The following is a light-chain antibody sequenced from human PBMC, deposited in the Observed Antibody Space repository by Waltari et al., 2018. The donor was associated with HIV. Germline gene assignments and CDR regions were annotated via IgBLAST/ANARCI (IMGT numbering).Light chain of an antibody. CDR2: LGS. CDR3: MQALQTPDT. J-gene: IGKJ2*01. V-gene: IGKV2-28*01. Sequence: DIVMTQSPLSLPVTPGEPASISCKSSPSLLHSNGYNYLDWYLQKPGQSPQLLIYLGSNGDSGVPDRFSGSGSGTDFTLKISRVEADDVGIYYCMQALQTPDTFGQGTKLEIK. CDR1: PSLLHSNGYNY.